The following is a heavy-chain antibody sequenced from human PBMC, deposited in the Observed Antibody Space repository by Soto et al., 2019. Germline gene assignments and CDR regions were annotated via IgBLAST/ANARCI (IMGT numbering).Heavy chain of an antibody. Sequence: QVQVQQWGAGLLKSSETLSLTCAVYGGSFSGYYWSWIRQSPGKGLEWIGEVNPTGSTKYNPSLKSRVTISADTSKNQFSLNLNSVTAADTALYYGARSREQWLVDAFDIWGQGTMVTVSS. V-gene: IGHV4-34*01. CDR1: GGSFSGYY. CDR3: ARSREQWLVDAFDI. D-gene: IGHD6-19*01. CDR2: VNPTGST. J-gene: IGHJ3*02.